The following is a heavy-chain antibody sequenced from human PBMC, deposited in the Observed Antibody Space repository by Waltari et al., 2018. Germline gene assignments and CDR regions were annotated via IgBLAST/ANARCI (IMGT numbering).Heavy chain of an antibody. J-gene: IGHJ4*02. CDR3: ARAITMVRGVIYFDY. V-gene: IGHV1-69*01. CDR1: GGTFSSYA. Sequence: QVQLVQSGAEVKKPGSSVKVPCKASGGTFSSYAISWVRQAPGQGLEWMGGIIPIFGTANYAQKFQGRVTITADESTSTAYMELSSLRSEDTAVYYCARAITMVRGVIYFDYWGQGTLVTVSS. CDR2: IIPIFGTA. D-gene: IGHD3-10*01.